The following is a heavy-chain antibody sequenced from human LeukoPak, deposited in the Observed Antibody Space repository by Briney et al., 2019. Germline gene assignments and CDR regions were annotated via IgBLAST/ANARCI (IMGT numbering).Heavy chain of an antibody. CDR3: AKGKGYCSGGSCYPIDY. Sequence: GGSLRLSCAGSGFTFSSYAMSWVRQAPGKGLEWVSAISGSGGSTYYADSVKGRFTISRDNSKNTLYLQMNSLRAEDTAVYYCAKGKGYCSGGSCYPIDYWGQGTLVTVSS. CDR2: ISGSGGST. V-gene: IGHV3-23*01. CDR1: GFTFSSYA. J-gene: IGHJ4*02. D-gene: IGHD2-15*01.